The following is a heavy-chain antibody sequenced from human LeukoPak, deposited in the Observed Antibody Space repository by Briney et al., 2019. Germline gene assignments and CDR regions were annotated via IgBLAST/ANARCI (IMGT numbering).Heavy chain of an antibody. D-gene: IGHD6-19*01. CDR1: GGSISSGDYY. Sequence: SETLSLTCTVSGGSISSGDYYWSWIRQPPGKGLEWIGYIYYSGSTYYNPSLKSRVTISVDTSKNQFSLKLSSVTAADTAVYYCARDSRASSGWYREGNWFDPWGQGTLVTVSS. V-gene: IGHV4-30-4*02. CDR3: ARDSRASSGWYREGNWFDP. J-gene: IGHJ5*02. CDR2: IYYSGST.